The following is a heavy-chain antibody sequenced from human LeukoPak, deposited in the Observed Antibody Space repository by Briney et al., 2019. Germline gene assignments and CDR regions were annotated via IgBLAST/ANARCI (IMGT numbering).Heavy chain of an antibody. CDR1: GFTFSSYG. Sequence: PGGSLRLSCAASGFTFSSYGMHWVRQAPGKGLEWVAVISYDGRNKYYADSVKGRFTISRDNSKNTLYLQMNSLRDDDTAMYYCEKEPPSFGWGSLGHFGGREPRVTVSS. J-gene: IGHJ4*02. V-gene: IGHV3-30*18. CDR3: EKEPPSFGWGSLGHF. D-gene: IGHD3-10*01. CDR2: ISYDGRNK.